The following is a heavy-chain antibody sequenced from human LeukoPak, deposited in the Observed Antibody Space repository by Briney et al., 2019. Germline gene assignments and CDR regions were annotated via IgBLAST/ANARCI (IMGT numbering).Heavy chain of an antibody. Sequence: SETLSLTCTVSGGSISSSSYYWGWIRQPPGKGLEWIGSIYYSGSTYYNPSLKSRVTISVDTSKNQFSLKLSSVTAADTAVYYCARLQSGTATHDAFDIWGQGTMVTVSS. CDR2: IYYSGST. V-gene: IGHV4-39*07. CDR3: ARLQSGTATHDAFDI. D-gene: IGHD1-1*01. CDR1: GGSISSSSYY. J-gene: IGHJ3*02.